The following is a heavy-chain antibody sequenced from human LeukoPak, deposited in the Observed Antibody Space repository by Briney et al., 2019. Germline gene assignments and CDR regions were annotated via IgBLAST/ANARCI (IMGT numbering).Heavy chain of an antibody. J-gene: IGHJ4*02. V-gene: IGHV4-30-4*01. CDR2: IYYSGST. D-gene: IGHD2-15*01. CDR1: GASISSYY. Sequence: PTETLSLICTVSGASISSYYWSWIRQPPGKGLEWIGYIYYSGSTYYNPSLKSRVTISVDTSKNQFSLKLSSVTAADTAVYYCASQSGYCSGGSCYVRPFDYWGQGTLVTVSS. CDR3: ASQSGYCSGGSCYVRPFDY.